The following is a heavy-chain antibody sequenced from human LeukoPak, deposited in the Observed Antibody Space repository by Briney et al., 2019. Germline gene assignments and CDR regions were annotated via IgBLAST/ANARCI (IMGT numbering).Heavy chain of an antibody. CDR3: ARRSSGYCYSFDY. D-gene: IGHD3-22*01. CDR2: IKQDGSEK. CDR1: GFTFSSYW. J-gene: IGHJ4*02. Sequence: PGGSLRLSCAASGFTFSSYWMSWVRQAPGKGLEWVANIKQDGSEKYYVDSVKGRFTISRDNAKNSLYLQMNSLRAEDTAVYYCARRSSGYCYSFDYWGQGTLVTVSS. V-gene: IGHV3-7*04.